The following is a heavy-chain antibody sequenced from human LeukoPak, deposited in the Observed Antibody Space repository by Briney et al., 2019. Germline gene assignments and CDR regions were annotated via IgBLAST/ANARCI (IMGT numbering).Heavy chain of an antibody. Sequence: PGGSLRLSCAASGFTFSSYAMHWVRPAPGKGLEWVAVISYDGSNKYYADSVKGRFTISRDNSKNTLYLQMNSLRAEDTAVYYCARTRDDAFDIWGQGTMVTVSS. CDR2: ISYDGSNK. V-gene: IGHV3-30*04. CDR3: ARTRDDAFDI. CDR1: GFTFSSYA. J-gene: IGHJ3*02.